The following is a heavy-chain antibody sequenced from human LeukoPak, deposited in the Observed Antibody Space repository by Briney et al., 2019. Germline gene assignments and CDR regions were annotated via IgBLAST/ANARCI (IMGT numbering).Heavy chain of an antibody. CDR1: GFTFDDYA. CDR2: ISWNSGSI. Sequence: GGSLRPSCAASGFTFDDYAMHWVRQAPGKGLEWVSGISWNSGSIGYADSVKGRFTISRDNAKNSLYLQMNSLRAEDTALYYCAKGTVHFDYWGQGTLVTVSS. V-gene: IGHV3-9*01. J-gene: IGHJ4*02. CDR3: AKGTVHFDY.